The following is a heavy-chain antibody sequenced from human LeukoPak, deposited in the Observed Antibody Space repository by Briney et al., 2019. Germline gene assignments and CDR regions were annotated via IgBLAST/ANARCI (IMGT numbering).Heavy chain of an antibody. CDR3: ASSGSSLDYDILTGYNPGVGY. J-gene: IGHJ4*02. Sequence: ASVTVSFKASGYTFTSYYMHWVRQAPGQGLEWMGIINPSGGSTSYAQKFQGRVTMTRDTSTSTVYMELSSLRSEDTAVYYCASSGSSLDYDILTGYNPGVGYWGQGTLVTVSS. V-gene: IGHV1-46*01. CDR2: INPSGGST. D-gene: IGHD3-9*01. CDR1: GYTFTSYY.